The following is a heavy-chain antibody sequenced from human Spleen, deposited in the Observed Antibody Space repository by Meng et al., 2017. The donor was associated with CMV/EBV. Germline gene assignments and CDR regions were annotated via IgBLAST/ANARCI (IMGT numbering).Heavy chain of an antibody. D-gene: IGHD4-17*01. CDR2: ISSGGNSI. Sequence: GESLKISCAASGFTFGSHEMNWVRLAPGKGLEWVAYISSGGNSIYYADSVKGRFTIVRDNTKKSLYLQMSRLRFYDTAVYYCARGVGGDYELPLDYWGQGTLVTVSS. CDR3: ARGVGGDYELPLDY. CDR1: GFTFGSHE. V-gene: IGHV3-48*03. J-gene: IGHJ4*02.